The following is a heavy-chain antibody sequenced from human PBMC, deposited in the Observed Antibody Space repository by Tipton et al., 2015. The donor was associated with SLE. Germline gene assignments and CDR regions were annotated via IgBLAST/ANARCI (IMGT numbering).Heavy chain of an antibody. CDR3: ARDRNDSQWGVWYFDL. Sequence: GLVKPSETLSLTCTVSGGSISSYYWSWIRQPPGKELEWIGYIYYSGSTDYNPSLKSRVTISVDTSKNQFSLKLSSVTAADTAVYYCARDRNDSQWGVWYFDLWGRGTLVTVSS. CDR2: IYYSGST. V-gene: IGHV4-59*12. J-gene: IGHJ2*01. D-gene: IGHD1-26*01. CDR1: GGSISSYY.